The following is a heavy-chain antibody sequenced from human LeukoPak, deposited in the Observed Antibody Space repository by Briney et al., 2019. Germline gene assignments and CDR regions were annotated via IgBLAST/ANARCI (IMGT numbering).Heavy chain of an antibody. V-gene: IGHV3-23*01. CDR3: ARDGYGSSWYRGGLDY. Sequence: GGSLRLSCAAPGFTFSSYAMSWVRQAPGTGLEWVSVISGSGGSTYYADPVKGRFTISRDNTKNTLYLQMNSLRAEDTAVYHCARDGYGSSWYRGGLDYWGQGTLVTVSS. CDR2: ISGSGGST. D-gene: IGHD6-13*01. CDR1: GFTFSSYA. J-gene: IGHJ4*02.